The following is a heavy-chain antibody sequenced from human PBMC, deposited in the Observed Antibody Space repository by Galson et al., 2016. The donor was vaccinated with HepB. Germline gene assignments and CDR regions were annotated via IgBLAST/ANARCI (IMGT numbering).Heavy chain of an antibody. V-gene: IGHV1-18*01. D-gene: IGHD6-19*01. J-gene: IGHJ6*02. CDR3: ARVLGTMAGSGYYYYGMDV. CDR2: XSGYNGXT. CDR1: GYTFTNYG. Sequence: SVKVSCKASGYTFTNYGLSWXRQAXXQGLXXMGXXSGYNGXTNYAQKXXGRVTMTTDTPTSTSYMDLXGLGSDDTAVYFCARVLGTMAGSGYYYYGMDVWGQGTTVTVSS.